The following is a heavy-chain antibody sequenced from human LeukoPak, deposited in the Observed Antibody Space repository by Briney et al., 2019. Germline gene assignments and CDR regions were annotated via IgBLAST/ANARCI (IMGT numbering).Heavy chain of an antibody. CDR2: IRSKAYGGTT. CDR3: TRDQTRIDY. Sequence: PGGSLRLSCTASGFTFGDYAMSWVRQAPGKGLEWVGFIRSKAYGGTTEYAASVKGRFTISRDDSKSIAYLQMNSLKTEDTAVYYCTRDQTRIDYWGQGTLVTVSS. D-gene: IGHD1-7*01. V-gene: IGHV3-49*04. CDR1: GFTFGDYA. J-gene: IGHJ4*02.